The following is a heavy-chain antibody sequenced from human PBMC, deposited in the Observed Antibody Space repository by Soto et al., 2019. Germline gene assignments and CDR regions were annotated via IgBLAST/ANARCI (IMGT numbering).Heavy chain of an antibody. Sequence: GESLKISCKGSEYMFSDYWIAWVRQMPDTGLEWMGIIYPGDSDTRYNPSFQGQVAISVDKSINTAYLQWTTLKASDTAIYYCARRKSGPTFSYYGSDVWGQGTTVTVSS. CDR1: EYMFSDYW. CDR3: ARRKSGPTFSYYGSDV. J-gene: IGHJ6*02. V-gene: IGHV5-51*01. CDR2: IYPGDSDT.